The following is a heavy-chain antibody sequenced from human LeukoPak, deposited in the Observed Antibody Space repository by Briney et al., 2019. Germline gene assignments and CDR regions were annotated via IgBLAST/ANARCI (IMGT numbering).Heavy chain of an antibody. V-gene: IGHV4-59*03. CDR2: ISYSGSP. J-gene: IGHJ5*02. CDR3: ATYYYDSILVFDP. CDR1: CGFTRSYY. Sequence: SETLSPTCTVSCGFTRSYYWTLIRAPPGKVLGSVWYISYSGSPNYNPTLKGRVTITIDTSKNPSSLKLSGVTAADPAVYYCATYYYDSILVFDPWGRGTLVTVSS. D-gene: IGHD3-22*01.